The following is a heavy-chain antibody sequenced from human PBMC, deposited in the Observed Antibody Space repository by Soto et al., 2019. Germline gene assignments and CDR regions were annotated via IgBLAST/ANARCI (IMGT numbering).Heavy chain of an antibody. D-gene: IGHD3-10*01. CDR1: GFTFRSYA. Sequence: QVPLVESGGGVVQPGRSLRLSCAASGFTFRSYAMHWVRQAPGKGLEWVAIVSYDGSRIYYADSVKGRFTISRDNSKTTVYLRMSGLRAEDTAVYYCAREDVGKLSFDCWGQGTLVTVSS. J-gene: IGHJ4*02. CDR3: AREDVGKLSFDC. CDR2: VSYDGSRI. V-gene: IGHV3-30*04.